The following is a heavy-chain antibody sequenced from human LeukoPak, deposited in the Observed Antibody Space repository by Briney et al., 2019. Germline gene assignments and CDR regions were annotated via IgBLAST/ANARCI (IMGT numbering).Heavy chain of an antibody. J-gene: IGHJ6*03. D-gene: IGHD6-13*01. CDR3: ARGGSSSSWYDYYYYYMDV. CDR1: GYTFTSYA. Sequence: ASVKVSCKASGYTFTSYAMNWVRQAPGQGLEWMGWINTNTGNPTYAQGFTGRFVFSLDTSVSTAYLQISSLKAEDTAVYYCARGGSSSSWYDYYYYYMDVWGKGTTVTVSS. CDR2: INTNTGNP. V-gene: IGHV7-4-1*02.